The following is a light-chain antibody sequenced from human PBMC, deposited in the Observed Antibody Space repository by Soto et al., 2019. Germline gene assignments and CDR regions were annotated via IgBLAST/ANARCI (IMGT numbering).Light chain of an antibody. Sequence: TLSASGRAIDTVSRRASQSISSWLAWYQQKPGKAPKLLIYDASSLESGVPSRFSGSGSGTEFALTLRSLQTDDFASYNCQQYDSYSWTFGQGTKVDIK. CDR1: QSISSW. V-gene: IGKV1-5*01. CDR3: QQYDSYSWT. J-gene: IGKJ1*01. CDR2: DAS.